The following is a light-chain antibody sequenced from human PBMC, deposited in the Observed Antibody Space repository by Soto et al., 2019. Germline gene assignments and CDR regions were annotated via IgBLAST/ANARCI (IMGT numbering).Light chain of an antibody. CDR1: QDIGTY. CDR3: QHTFNSPPWT. CDR2: AAS. Sequence: DIQMTQSPSSLSASIGDSCIITFLASQDIGTYLNWYQHKPGKAPKHLIYAASSLQTGVPSRFTGSGSGTDFTLTISSLQSEDFASYFCQHTFNSPPWTFGQGTKVDIK. V-gene: IGKV1-39*01. J-gene: IGKJ1*01.